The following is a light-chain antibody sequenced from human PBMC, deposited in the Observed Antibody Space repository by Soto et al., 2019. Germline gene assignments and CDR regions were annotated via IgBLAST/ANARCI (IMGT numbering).Light chain of an antibody. Sequence: DIQMTQSPSTLSASVGDRVTITCRASQSISSWLAWYQQKPGKAPKLLIYAASTLQSGVPSRFSGSGSGTDFTLTISCLQSEDFATYYCQQYYSYPFLTFGGGTKVDIK. V-gene: IGKV1-5*01. CDR3: QQYYSYPFLT. CDR2: AAS. J-gene: IGKJ4*01. CDR1: QSISSW.